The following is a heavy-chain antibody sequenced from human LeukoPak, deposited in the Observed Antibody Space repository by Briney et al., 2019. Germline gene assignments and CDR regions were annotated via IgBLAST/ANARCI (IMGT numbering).Heavy chain of an antibody. V-gene: IGHV3-73*01. Sequence: PGGSLRLSCAASGFTFSGSAMRWVRQASGKGLEWVGRIRSKANSYATAYAASVKGRFTISRDDSKNTAYLQMNSLKTEDTAVYYCTAGLRIAAAGTGGDWFDPWGQGTLVTVSS. CDR3: TAGLRIAAAGTGGDWFDP. CDR1: GFTFSGSA. J-gene: IGHJ5*02. CDR2: IRSKANSYAT. D-gene: IGHD6-13*01.